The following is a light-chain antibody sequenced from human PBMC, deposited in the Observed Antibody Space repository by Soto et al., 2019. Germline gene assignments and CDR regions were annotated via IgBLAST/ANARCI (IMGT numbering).Light chain of an antibody. J-gene: IGKJ4*01. Sequence: DIQLTQSPSFLSASVGDRVTITCRASQGISSYLVWYQQKPGQAPKLLIYAASTLQSGVPSRFSGSGSGTEFTLTISSLQPEDFATYYCQQLNSYPLTFGGGTKV. CDR1: QGISSY. V-gene: IGKV1-9*01. CDR3: QQLNSYPLT. CDR2: AAS.